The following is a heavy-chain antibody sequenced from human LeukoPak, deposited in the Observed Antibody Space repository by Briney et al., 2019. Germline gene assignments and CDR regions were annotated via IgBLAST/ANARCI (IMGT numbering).Heavy chain of an antibody. D-gene: IGHD3-22*01. CDR2: IYYSGST. CDR1: GGSISSYY. Sequence: SETLSLNCTVSGGSISSYYWSWIRQPPGKGLEWIGYIYYSGSTNYNPSLKSRVTLSVDTSKNQFSLKLSSVTAADTAVYYCARAYYDSSGYYHNDYWGQGTLVTVSS. J-gene: IGHJ4*02. CDR3: ARAYYDSSGYYHNDY. V-gene: IGHV4-59*01.